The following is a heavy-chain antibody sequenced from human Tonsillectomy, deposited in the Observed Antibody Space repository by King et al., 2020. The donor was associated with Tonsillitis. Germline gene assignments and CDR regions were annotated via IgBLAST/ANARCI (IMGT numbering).Heavy chain of an antibody. V-gene: IGHV3-30-3*01. Sequence: VQLVESGGGVVQPGTSLRLLCAASGFRFSSYAMHWVRQAPGKGLEWVAVISYDGSNKYYADSVKGRFTISRDNSRNPMYLQMNSLRADDTAVYYCAREASLAMDVWGQRTTVTVAS. CDR3: AREASLAMDV. D-gene: IGHD3-16*01. CDR2: ISYDGSNK. CDR1: GFRFSSYA. J-gene: IGHJ6*02.